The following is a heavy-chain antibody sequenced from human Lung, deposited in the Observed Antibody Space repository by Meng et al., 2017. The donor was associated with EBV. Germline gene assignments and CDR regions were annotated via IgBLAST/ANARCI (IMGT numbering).Heavy chain of an antibody. CDR3: ARGLWYYDRGGYFDN. CDR2: IDYSGST. Sequence: VLVQVSVPCFVHPSHTLSLTGTVSGGSSSSGDYHWSWIHQPPGKGLEWIGYIDYSGSTYYDPSLKSRVTISVDTSKNQFSLKLSSVTAADAAVYYCARGLWYYDRGGYFDNWGRGTLVTVSS. V-gene: IGHV4-30-4*01. CDR1: GGSSSSGDYH. D-gene: IGHD3-10*02. J-gene: IGHJ4*02.